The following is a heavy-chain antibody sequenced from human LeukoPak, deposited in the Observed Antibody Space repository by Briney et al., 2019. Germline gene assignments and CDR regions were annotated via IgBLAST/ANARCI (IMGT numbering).Heavy chain of an antibody. D-gene: IGHD2-2*01. CDR3: ASTGDQLLLGGPFDY. CDR1: GGTFSSYA. J-gene: IGHJ4*02. Sequence: GASVTVSRKASGGTFSSYAISWVRQAPGQGLEWMGGIIPIFGTANYAQKFQGRVTITADKSTSTAYMELSSLRSEDTAVYYCASTGDQLLLGGPFDYWGQGTLVTVSS. V-gene: IGHV1-69*06. CDR2: IIPIFGTA.